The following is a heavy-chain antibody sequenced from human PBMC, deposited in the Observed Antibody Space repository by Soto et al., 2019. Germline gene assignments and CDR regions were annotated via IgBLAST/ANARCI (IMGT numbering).Heavy chain of an antibody. V-gene: IGHV4-31*03. J-gene: IGHJ4*02. CDR2: ISYSGST. CDR3: ARLVAAAAYFDH. Sequence: KPSETLSLTCTVSGGSISSGGNYWNWIRQHPGKGLEWIGTISYSGSTYYNPSLRSRVTISVDTSMNQFSLKLSSVTAADTAMYYCARLVAAAAYFDHWGPGTLVTVSS. D-gene: IGHD6-13*01. CDR1: GGSISSGGNY.